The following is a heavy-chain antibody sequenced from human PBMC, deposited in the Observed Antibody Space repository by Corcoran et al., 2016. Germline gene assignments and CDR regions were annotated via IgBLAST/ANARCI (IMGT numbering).Heavy chain of an antibody. D-gene: IGHD3-3*01. CDR3: ARPAYYDSRGWYYGMDV. J-gene: IGHJ6*02. CDR2: IYPGDSDT. V-gene: IGHV5-51*01. Sequence: EVQLVQSGAEVKKPGESLKISCKGSGYSFTSYWLGWVRQMPEKGLEWMGIIYPGDSDTRYSPSFQGQVTISADKSISTAYLQWSSLKASDTAMYYCARPAYYDSRGWYYGMDVWGQGTTVTVSS. CDR1: GYSFTSYW.